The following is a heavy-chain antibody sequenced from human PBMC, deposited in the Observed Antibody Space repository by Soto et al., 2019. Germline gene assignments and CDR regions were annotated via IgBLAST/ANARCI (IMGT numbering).Heavy chain of an antibody. CDR2: ISYDGSKK. Sequence: GSLILSCTASGFTFSSYAMHWVRQAPGKGLEWVAVISYDGSKKYYANSVRGRFTISRDDSKNTLLLQLNSLRSEDTAVYYCAKGTDNWNDTPGNYLYYTMDVWGQGTEVTVSS. D-gene: IGHD1-20*01. J-gene: IGHJ6*02. CDR3: AKGTDNWNDTPGNYLYYTMDV. V-gene: IGHV3-30*18. CDR1: GFTFSSYA.